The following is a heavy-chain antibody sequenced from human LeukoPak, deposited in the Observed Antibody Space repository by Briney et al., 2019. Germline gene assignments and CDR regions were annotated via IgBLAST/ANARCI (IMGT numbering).Heavy chain of an antibody. D-gene: IGHD1-26*01. CDR1: GFTFSNYW. Sequence: PGGSLRLSCAASGFTFSNYWMHWVRQAPGKGLVWVSRINSDGSSTSYADSVKGRFTISRDNAKNTLYLQMNSLRAEDTAVYYCARVSSGSYFGYYYYYMDVWGKGNTVTVSS. CDR3: ARVSSGSYFGYYYYYMDV. CDR2: INSDGSST. J-gene: IGHJ6*03. V-gene: IGHV3-74*01.